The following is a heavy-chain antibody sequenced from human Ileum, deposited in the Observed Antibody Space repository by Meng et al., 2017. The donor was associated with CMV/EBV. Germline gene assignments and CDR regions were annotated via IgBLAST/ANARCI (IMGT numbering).Heavy chain of an antibody. CDR1: GYTFTSYD. V-gene: IGHV1-8*01. Sequence: ASVKVSCKASGYTFTSYDINWLRQATGQGREWMGWMNPNSGNTGYAQKFQGRVTMTRNTSISTAYMELSSLRSEDTAVYYCARGAGYPPKFDYWGQGTLVTVSS. CDR2: MNPNSGNT. CDR3: ARGAGYPPKFDY. D-gene: IGHD6-13*01. J-gene: IGHJ4*02.